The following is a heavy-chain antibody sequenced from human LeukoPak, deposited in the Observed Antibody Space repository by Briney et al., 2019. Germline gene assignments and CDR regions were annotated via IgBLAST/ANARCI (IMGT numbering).Heavy chain of an antibody. Sequence: SQTLSLTCAISGDSVSSSSVAWSWIRQSPSRGLEWLGRTYYRSKWYNDYAVSVKSRITINPDTSKNQFSLQVNSATPEDTAVYYCARDSGSYSYGMNVWGQGTTVTVSS. V-gene: IGHV6-1*01. CDR2: TYYRSKWYN. J-gene: IGHJ6*02. D-gene: IGHD1-26*01. CDR3: ARDSGSYSYGMNV. CDR1: GDSVSSSSVA.